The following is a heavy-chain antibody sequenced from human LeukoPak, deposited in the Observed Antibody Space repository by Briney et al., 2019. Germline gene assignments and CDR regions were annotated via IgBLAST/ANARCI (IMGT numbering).Heavy chain of an antibody. CDR3: ARDGADFWSGPRSGDYAFDI. D-gene: IGHD3-3*01. Sequence: PSGTLSLTCAVSGGSISSSNWWSWVRQPPGKGLEWIGEIYHSGSTNYNPSLKSRVTISVDKSKNQFSLKLSSVTAADTAVYYCARDGADFWSGPRSGDYAFDIWGQGTMVTVSS. CDR2: IYHSGST. V-gene: IGHV4-4*02. J-gene: IGHJ3*02. CDR1: GGSISSSNW.